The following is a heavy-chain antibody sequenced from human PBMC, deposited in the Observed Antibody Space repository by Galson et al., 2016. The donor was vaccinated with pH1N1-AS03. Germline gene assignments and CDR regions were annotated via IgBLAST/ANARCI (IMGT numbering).Heavy chain of an antibody. Sequence: SVKVSCKASGYTFTSYDINWVRQATGQGLEWMGWMNPNSDNTGYAQKFQGRVTMTRNTSITTAYMELSSLKSEDTAVYYCARAQFSNGRYWYFDLWGRGTLAIVSS. V-gene: IGHV1-8*01. CDR3: ARAQFSNGRYWYFDL. CDR2: MNPNSDNT. D-gene: IGHD3-9*01. CDR1: GYTFTSYD. J-gene: IGHJ2*01.